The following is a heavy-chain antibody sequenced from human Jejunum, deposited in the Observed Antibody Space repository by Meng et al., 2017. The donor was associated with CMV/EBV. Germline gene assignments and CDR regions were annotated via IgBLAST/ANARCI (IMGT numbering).Heavy chain of an antibody. Sequence: SGFTFSSFARTWVRQAPGKGLEWVSTIDSYDRTYYDDSVKGRFTISRDNSMNTLHLQMNSLRAEDTAVYYCAKSLVDTAMDLDEWGQETLVTVSS. V-gene: IGHV3-23*01. CDR1: GFTFSSFA. CDR3: AKSLVDTAMDLDE. CDR2: IDSYDRT. D-gene: IGHD5-18*01. J-gene: IGHJ4*02.